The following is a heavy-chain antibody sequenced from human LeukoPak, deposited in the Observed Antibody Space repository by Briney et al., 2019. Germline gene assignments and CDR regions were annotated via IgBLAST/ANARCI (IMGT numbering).Heavy chain of an antibody. CDR2: IRQDGCEK. CDR3: ARSRVPMVRGACDY. Sequence: GGSLRLSCAASGFTVSSKDMTWVRQTPGKGLEWVASIRQDGCEKYYVDSVKGRFTISRDNAKNSLYLQVTSLRAEDTAVYYCARSRVPMVRGACDYWGQGTLVTVST. J-gene: IGHJ4*02. V-gene: IGHV3-7*01. CDR1: GFTVSSKD. D-gene: IGHD3-10*01.